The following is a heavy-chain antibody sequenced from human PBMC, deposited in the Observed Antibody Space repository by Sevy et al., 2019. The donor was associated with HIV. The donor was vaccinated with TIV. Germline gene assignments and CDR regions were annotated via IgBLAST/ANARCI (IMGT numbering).Heavy chain of an antibody. CDR2: ISSSSDSSRTL. D-gene: IGHD6-19*01. CDR1: GFTFSSYS. CDR3: ARPDLSGWYFDF. V-gene: IGHV3-48*01. J-gene: IGHJ4*01. Sequence: GGSLRLSCVASGFTFSSYSMNWVRQAPGKGLEWVSYISSSSDSSRTLYYADSVKGRFSISRDNAKNSVHLQMTSLRVEDMAVYYCARPDLSGWYFDFWGHGTLVTISS.